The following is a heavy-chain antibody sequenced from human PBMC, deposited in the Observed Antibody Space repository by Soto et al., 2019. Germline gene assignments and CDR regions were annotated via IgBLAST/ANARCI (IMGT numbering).Heavy chain of an antibody. CDR2: TNPGTGNG. J-gene: IGHJ4*01. Sequence: QVQLVQSGPEVKKPGASVKVSCKASGYTFTSYDINWVRQATGQGLEWMGWTNPGTGNGGYAQKFQGRVTMTTDTSISTAYMELNNLMSEDTAVYYCAPESRRAPGWGQGTLLTVSS. D-gene: IGHD3-10*01. CDR1: GYTFTSYD. CDR3: APESRRAPG. V-gene: IGHV1-8*01.